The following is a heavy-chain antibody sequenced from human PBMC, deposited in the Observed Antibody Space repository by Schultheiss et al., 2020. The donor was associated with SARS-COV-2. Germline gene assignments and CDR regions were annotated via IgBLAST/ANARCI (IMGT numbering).Heavy chain of an antibody. Sequence: SETLSLTCAVSGGSISSSNWWSWVRQPPGKGLEWIGSIYYSGSTYYNPSLKSRVTISVDTSKNQFSLKLSSVTAADTAVYYCARGYADYRYYFDYWGQGTLVTVSS. J-gene: IGHJ4*02. D-gene: IGHD4-17*01. CDR3: ARGYADYRYYFDY. V-gene: IGHV4-4*02. CDR2: IYYSGST. CDR1: GGSISSSNW.